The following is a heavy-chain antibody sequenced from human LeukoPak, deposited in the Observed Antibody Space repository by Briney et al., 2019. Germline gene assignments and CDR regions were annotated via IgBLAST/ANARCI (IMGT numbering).Heavy chain of an antibody. CDR1: GFTFSSYG. J-gene: IGHJ4*02. Sequence: PGGSLRLSCAASGFTFSSYGMHWVRQAPGKGLEWVAVISYDGSNKYYADSVKGRFTISRDNSKNTLYLQMNSLRAEDTAVYYCAKDRYGSGSSNYFDYWGQGTLVTVSS. CDR3: AKDRYGSGSSNYFDY. V-gene: IGHV3-30*18. CDR2: ISYDGSNK. D-gene: IGHD3-10*01.